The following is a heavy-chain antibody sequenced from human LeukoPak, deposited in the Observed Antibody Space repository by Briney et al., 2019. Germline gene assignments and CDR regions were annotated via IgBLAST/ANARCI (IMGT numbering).Heavy chain of an antibody. Sequence: SETLSLTCTVSGGSISSYYCSWIRQPAGKGLEWIGRIYTSGSTNYNPSLKSRVTMSVDTSKIQFSLKLSSVTAADTAVYYCARGRIAAGNNWFDPWGQGTLVTVSS. CDR1: GGSISSYY. CDR2: IYTSGST. CDR3: ARGRIAAGNNWFDP. V-gene: IGHV4-4*07. J-gene: IGHJ5*02. D-gene: IGHD6-13*01.